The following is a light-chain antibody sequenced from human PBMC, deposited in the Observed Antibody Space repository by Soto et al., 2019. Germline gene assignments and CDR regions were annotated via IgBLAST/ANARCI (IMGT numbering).Light chain of an antibody. V-gene: IGKV3-20*01. CDR1: QNITNNY. J-gene: IGKJ1*01. CDR3: QQHGNSPRT. Sequence: EIVLTQSPGTLSLSPGERATLPCRASQNITNNYVAWYQHKPGQAPRLLIYGASSRATGIPVRFSGSGSGTDFTLIISRPEPEDFAVYYCQQHGNSPRTFGQGTKVDIK. CDR2: GAS.